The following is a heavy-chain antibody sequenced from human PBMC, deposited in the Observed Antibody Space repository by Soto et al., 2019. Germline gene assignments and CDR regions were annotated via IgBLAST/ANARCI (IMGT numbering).Heavy chain of an antibody. Sequence: ASVKVSCKASGYTFTGYGISWVRQAPGQGLEWMGWISAYNGNTNYAQKLQGRVTMTTDTSTSTAYMELRSLRSDDTAVYYCARDFIEYSSSYFDYWGQGTLVTVSS. J-gene: IGHJ4*02. D-gene: IGHD6-6*01. CDR3: ARDFIEYSSSYFDY. CDR2: ISAYNGNT. V-gene: IGHV1-18*01. CDR1: GYTFTGYG.